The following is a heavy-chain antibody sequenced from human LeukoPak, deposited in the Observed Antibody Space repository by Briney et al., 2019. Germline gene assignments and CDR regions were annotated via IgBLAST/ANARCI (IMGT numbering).Heavy chain of an antibody. CDR1: GSSISSGYY. J-gene: IGHJ4*02. CDR2: IYHSGST. D-gene: IGHD2-15*01. V-gene: IGHV4-38-2*01. Sequence: PQTLSLACALYGSSISSGYYWGWIRQPPGKGREWIGSIYHSGSTSYNPSLKSRVTISVDTSKNQFSLKLSFVTAADTAVYYCARVVGEIDYWGQGTLVTVA. CDR3: ARVVGEIDY.